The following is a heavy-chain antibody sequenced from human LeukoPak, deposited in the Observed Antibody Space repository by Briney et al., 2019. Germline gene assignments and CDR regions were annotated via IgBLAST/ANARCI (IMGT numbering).Heavy chain of an antibody. CDR2: IKEDGSEK. V-gene: IGHV3-7*01. Sequence: PGGSLRLSCVASGFTFSRDWISWVRQAPGKGLEWVANIKEDGSEKYYVDSVKGRFTISRDNAKNSVYLQMNSLRVEDTAVYYCARDHGTGWYEYWGQGTLVTVSS. J-gene: IGHJ4*02. D-gene: IGHD6-19*01. CDR1: GFTFSRDW. CDR3: ARDHGTGWYEY.